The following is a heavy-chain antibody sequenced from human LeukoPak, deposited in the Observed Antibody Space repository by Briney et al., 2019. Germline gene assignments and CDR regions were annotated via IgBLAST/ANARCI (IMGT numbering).Heavy chain of an antibody. CDR1: GGSISSYY. D-gene: IGHD3-22*01. V-gene: IGHV4-59*08. CDR2: IYYSGST. J-gene: IGHJ4*02. CDR3: ASYDSSGASGY. Sequence: PSETLSLTCTVSGGSISSYYWSWIRQPPGKGLEWIGYIYYSGSTNYNPSLKSRVTISVDTSKNQFSLKLSSVAAADTAVYYCASYDSSGASGYWGQGILVTVSS.